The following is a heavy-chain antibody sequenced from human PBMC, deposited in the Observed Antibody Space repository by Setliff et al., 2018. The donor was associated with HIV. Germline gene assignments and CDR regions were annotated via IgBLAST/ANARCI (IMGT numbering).Heavy chain of an antibody. CDR2: IYSTGST. CDR3: ARRPIKGYGPFDS. CDR1: GPSINIHY. V-gene: IGHV4-59*08. J-gene: IGHJ4*02. D-gene: IGHD2-15*01. Sequence: PSETLSLTCTVSGPSINIHYWSWIRQSPGKGFEWIGYIYSTGSTNYNPSLQSRVTISMVASRSQFSLKLTSVTAADTAVYYCARRPIKGYGPFDSWGPGTLVTVSS.